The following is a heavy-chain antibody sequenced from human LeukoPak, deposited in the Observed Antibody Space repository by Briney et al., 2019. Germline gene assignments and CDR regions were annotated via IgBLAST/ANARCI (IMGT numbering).Heavy chain of an antibody. J-gene: IGHJ6*03. CDR2: IYYSGST. CDR1: GGSISSSSYY. D-gene: IGHD5-18*01. V-gene: IGHV4-39*07. Sequence: SETLSLTCTVSGGSISSSSYYWGWIRQPPGKGLEWIGSIYYSGSTYYNPSLKSRLTISVDTSKNQFSLNLSSVTAADTAVYYCARSRRYSYGTSYYYMDVWGKGTTVTVSS. CDR3: ARSRRYSYGTSYYYMDV.